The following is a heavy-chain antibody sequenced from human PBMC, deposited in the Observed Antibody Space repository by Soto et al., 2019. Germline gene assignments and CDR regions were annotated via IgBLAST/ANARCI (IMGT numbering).Heavy chain of an antibody. CDR1: GGSISSYY. Sequence: QVQLQESGPGLVKPSETLSLTCTVSGGSISSYYWSWIRQPPGKGLEWIGYIYYSWSTNYNPTLKSRVPMSVETSKNHFSLKLSSVTAADTAVYYCARGVNYYGSGGYYLDYWGQGTLVTASS. D-gene: IGHD3-10*01. CDR3: ARGVNYYGSGGYYLDY. J-gene: IGHJ4*02. V-gene: IGHV4-59*01. CDR2: IYYSWST.